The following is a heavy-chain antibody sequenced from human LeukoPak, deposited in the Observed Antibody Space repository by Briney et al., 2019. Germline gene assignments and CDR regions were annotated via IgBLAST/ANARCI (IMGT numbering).Heavy chain of an antibody. J-gene: IGHJ4*02. Sequence: SETLSLTCTVSGGSINTYYWSWIRQPAGRGLEWIGRIYTSGSTNYNPSLKSRVTMSVDTSKNQFSLKLSSVTAADTAVYYCARGQLLLEWPSFDYWGQGTLVTVSS. D-gene: IGHD3-3*01. CDR1: GGSINTYY. CDR2: IYTSGST. V-gene: IGHV4-4*07. CDR3: ARGQLLLEWPSFDY.